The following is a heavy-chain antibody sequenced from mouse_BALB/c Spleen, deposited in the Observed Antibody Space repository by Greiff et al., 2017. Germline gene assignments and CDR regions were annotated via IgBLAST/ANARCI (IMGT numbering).Heavy chain of an antibody. D-gene: IGHD2-1*01. V-gene: IGHV5-12-2*01. CDR2: ISNGGGST. CDR1: GFTFSSYT. J-gene: IGHJ4*01. Sequence: EVKVEESGGGLVQPGGSLKLSCAASGFTFSSYTMSWVRQTPEKRLEWVAYISNGGGSTYYPDTVKGRFTISRDNAKNTLYLQMSSLKSEDTAMYYCARGNLRAMDYWGQGTSVTVSS. CDR3: ARGNLRAMDY.